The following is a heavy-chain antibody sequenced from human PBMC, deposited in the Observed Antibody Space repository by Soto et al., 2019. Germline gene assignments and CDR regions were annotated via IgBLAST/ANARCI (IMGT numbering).Heavy chain of an antibody. V-gene: IGHV3-23*01. CDR1: GVTFNKYA. CDR2: ITGSGGLA. D-gene: IGHD2-21*02. CDR3: ATGEYGGNSPYWYFDL. J-gene: IGHJ2*01. Sequence: EVQLLESGGDFVQPGGSLRLSCAVSGVTFNKYAMSWVRLPPGKGPEWVSAITGSGGLAYYADSVKGRFSISRDNSKNIMLLHMNRLKDEDSATYYCATGEYGGNSPYWYFDLWGRGTLVIVSS.